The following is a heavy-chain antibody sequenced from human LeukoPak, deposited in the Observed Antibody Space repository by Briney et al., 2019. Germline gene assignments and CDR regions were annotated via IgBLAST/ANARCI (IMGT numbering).Heavy chain of an antibody. CDR1: GFTFSSYG. V-gene: IGHV3-30*02. J-gene: IGHJ4*02. D-gene: IGHD3-9*01. CDR2: IRYDGSNK. Sequence: PGGSLRLSCAASGFTFSSYGMHWARQAPGKGLEWVAFIRYDGSNKYYADSVKGRFTISRDNSKNTLYLQMNSLRAEDTAVYYCAKDRHYDILTGYFDYWGQGTLVTVSS. CDR3: AKDRHYDILTGYFDY.